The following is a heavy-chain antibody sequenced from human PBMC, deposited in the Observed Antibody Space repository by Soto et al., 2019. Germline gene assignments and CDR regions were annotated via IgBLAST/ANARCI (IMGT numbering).Heavy chain of an antibody. CDR2: IWYDGSNK. J-gene: IGHJ2*01. CDR3: ARVIDSYGYFDL. V-gene: IGHV3-33*01. Sequence: QVQLVESGGGVVQPGRSLRLSCAASGFTFSSYGMHWVRQAPGKGLEWVAVIWYDGSNKYYADSVKGRFTISRDNSKNTLYLQMNSLRAEDTAVYYCARVIDSYGYFDLWGRGTLVTVSS. CDR1: GFTFSSYG. D-gene: IGHD1-26*01.